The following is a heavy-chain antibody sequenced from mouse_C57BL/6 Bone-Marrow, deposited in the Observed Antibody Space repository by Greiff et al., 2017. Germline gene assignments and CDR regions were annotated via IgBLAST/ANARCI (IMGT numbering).Heavy chain of an antibody. CDR3: ARRALGLRPYYAMDY. D-gene: IGHD2-4*01. V-gene: IGHV1-64*01. Sequence: QVQLQQPGAELVKPGASVKLSCKASGYTFTSYWMHWVKQRPGQGLEWIGMIHPNSGSTNYNEKFKSKATMTVDKSSSTAYMQLSSLTSEDSAVYYCARRALGLRPYYAMDYWGQGTSVTVSS. CDR1: GYTFTSYW. J-gene: IGHJ4*01. CDR2: IHPNSGST.